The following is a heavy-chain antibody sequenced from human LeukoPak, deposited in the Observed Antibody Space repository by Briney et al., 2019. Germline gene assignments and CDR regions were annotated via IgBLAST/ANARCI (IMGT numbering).Heavy chain of an antibody. CDR2: IKQDGSEK. CDR1: GFTFSRYW. CDR3: TRAYSDHSNYFDH. D-gene: IGHD4-11*01. Sequence: PGGALRLYCAASGFTFSRYWMGWVRQAPGKGLEWVANIKQDGSEKVYVDSVKGRFTISRDNAMNSLYLEMNSLRAEDAAVYYCTRAYSDHSNYFDHWGQGTLVTVSS. V-gene: IGHV3-7*01. J-gene: IGHJ4*02.